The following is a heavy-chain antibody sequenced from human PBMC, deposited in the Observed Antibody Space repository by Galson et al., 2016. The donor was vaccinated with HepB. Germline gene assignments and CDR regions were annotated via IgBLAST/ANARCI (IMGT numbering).Heavy chain of an antibody. V-gene: IGHV3-33*01. Sequence: SLRLSCAASGFTFSSHGMHWVRQTPGKGLEWVALIWSDGSNKYYADSVKGRFTISRDNSKNTLYLQMNSLTADDTAVYSCAREAAVAAFAVLWGWGQGTLFTASP. CDR3: AREAAVAAFAVLWG. CDR1: GFTFSSHG. D-gene: IGHD6-19*01. J-gene: IGHJ4*02. CDR2: IWSDGSNK.